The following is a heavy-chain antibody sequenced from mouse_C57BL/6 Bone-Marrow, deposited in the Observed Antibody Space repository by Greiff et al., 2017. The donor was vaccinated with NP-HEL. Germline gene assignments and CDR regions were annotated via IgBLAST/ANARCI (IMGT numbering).Heavy chain of an antibody. D-gene: IGHD1-1*01. Sequence: QVQLQQSGAELVKPGASVKMSCKASGYTFTTYPIEWMKQNHGKSLEWIGNFHPYNDDTKYNEKFKGKATLTVEKSSSTVYLELSRLTSDDSAVYYCAIEVGDYYYGSRSYWYFDVWGTGTTVTVSS. V-gene: IGHV1-47*01. CDR3: AIEVGDYYYGSRSYWYFDV. J-gene: IGHJ1*03. CDR2: FHPYNDDT. CDR1: GYTFTTYP.